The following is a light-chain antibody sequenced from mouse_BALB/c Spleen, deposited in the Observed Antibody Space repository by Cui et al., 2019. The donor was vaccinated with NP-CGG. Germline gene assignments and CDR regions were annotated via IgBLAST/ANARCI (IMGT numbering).Light chain of an antibody. CDR3: ALWYSNHWV. V-gene: IGLV1*01. CDR2: DTN. J-gene: IGLJ1*01. CDR1: IGAVTTSNY. Sequence: QAVVTQESALTTSPGETVTLTCRSSIGAVTTSNYANWVQEKPDHLFTGLIGDTNNRVPGAPARFSGSLIGDKAALTITGAQTEDEAIYFCALWYSNHWVFGGGTKLTVL.